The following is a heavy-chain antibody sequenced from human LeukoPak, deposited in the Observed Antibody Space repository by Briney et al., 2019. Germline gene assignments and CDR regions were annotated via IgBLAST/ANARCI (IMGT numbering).Heavy chain of an antibody. Sequence: GGSLRLSCAASGFTFSSYEMNWVRQAPGKGLEWVSSISSSSSYIYYADSVKGRFTISRDNAKNSLYLQMNSLRAEDTAVYYCARDWDLTDTAMVGYNWFDPWGQGTLVTVPS. CDR2: ISSSSSYI. D-gene: IGHD5-18*01. CDR3: ARDWDLTDTAMVGYNWFDP. J-gene: IGHJ5*02. V-gene: IGHV3-21*01. CDR1: GFTFSSYE.